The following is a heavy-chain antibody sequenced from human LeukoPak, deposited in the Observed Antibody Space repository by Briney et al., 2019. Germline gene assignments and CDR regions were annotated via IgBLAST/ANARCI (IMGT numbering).Heavy chain of an antibody. J-gene: IGHJ4*02. V-gene: IGHV5-51*01. CDR2: IYPGDSDT. Sequence: GESLKISCKGSGYSFTSYWIGWVRQMPGKGLEWMGIIYPGDSDTRYSPSFQGQVTISADKSISTAYLQWSSLKASDTAMYYCARGGDMITFGGVMNYFDYWGQGTLVTVSS. D-gene: IGHD3-16*01. CDR3: ARGGDMITFGGVMNYFDY. CDR1: GYSFTSYW.